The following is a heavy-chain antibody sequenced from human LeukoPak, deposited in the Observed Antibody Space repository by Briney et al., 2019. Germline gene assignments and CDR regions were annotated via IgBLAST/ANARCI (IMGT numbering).Heavy chain of an antibody. D-gene: IGHD6-6*01. CDR2: IIPILGIA. Sequence: SVKVSCKASGGTFSSYAISWGRQAPGQGLQWMGRIIPILGIANYAQKFQGRVTITADKSTSTAYMELSSLRSEDTAVYYCARAPPPYSSSDYWGQGTLVTVSS. CDR3: ARAPPPYSSSDY. J-gene: IGHJ4*02. CDR1: GGTFSSYA. V-gene: IGHV1-69*04.